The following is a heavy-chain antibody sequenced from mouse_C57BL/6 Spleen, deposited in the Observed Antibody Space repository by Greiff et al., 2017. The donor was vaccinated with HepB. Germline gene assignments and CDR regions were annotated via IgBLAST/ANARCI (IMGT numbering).Heavy chain of an antibody. CDR2: IDPENGDT. J-gene: IGHJ2*01. D-gene: IGHD4-1*01. Sequence: EVQLQESGAELVRPGASVKLSCTASGFNIKDDYMHWVKQRPEQGLEWIGWIDPENGDTEYASKFQGKATITADTSSNTAYLQLSSLTSEDTAVYYCTCTGTRDFDYWGQGTTLTVSS. CDR3: TCTGTRDFDY. V-gene: IGHV14-4*01. CDR1: GFNIKDDY.